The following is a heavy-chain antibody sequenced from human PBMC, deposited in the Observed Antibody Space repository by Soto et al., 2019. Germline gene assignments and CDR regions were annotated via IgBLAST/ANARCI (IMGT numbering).Heavy chain of an antibody. J-gene: IGHJ4*02. Sequence: PSETLSLTCTVSGGSISSGDYYWSWIRQPPGKGLEWVGYIYYSGSTYYNPSLKSRVTISVDTSKNQFSLKLSSVTAADTAVYYCASHSSNWERFDYWGQGTLVTVSS. CDR2: IYYSGST. CDR1: GGSISSGDYY. CDR3: ASHSSNWERFDY. D-gene: IGHD6-13*01. V-gene: IGHV4-30-4*01.